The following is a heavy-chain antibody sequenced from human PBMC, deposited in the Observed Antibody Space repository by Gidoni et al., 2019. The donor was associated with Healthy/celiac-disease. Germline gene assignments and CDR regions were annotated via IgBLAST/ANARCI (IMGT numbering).Heavy chain of an antibody. V-gene: IGHV4-59*01. J-gene: IGHJ3*02. CDR3: ARVRAMILESDVAFDI. D-gene: IGHD2-15*01. CDR1: GGPISSYY. Sequence: QVQLQESGPGLVKPSETLSLTCTVSGGPISSYYWSWIRQPPGKGLEWIGYIYYSGSTNYNPSLKSRVTISVDTSKNQFSLKLSSVTAADTAVYYCARVRAMILESDVAFDIWGQGTMVTVSS. CDR2: IYYSGST.